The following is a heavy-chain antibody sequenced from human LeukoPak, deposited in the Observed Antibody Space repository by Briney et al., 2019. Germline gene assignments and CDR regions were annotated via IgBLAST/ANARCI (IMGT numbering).Heavy chain of an antibody. Sequence: GGSLRLSCAASGFTFSFYEMNWVGQAPGKGLEWVSVIYSGGSTYYADSVKGRFTISRHNSKNTLYLQMNSLRAEDTAVYYCAREPPLYCSGGSCYSIWGQGTLVTVSS. J-gene: IGHJ4*02. CDR3: AREPPLYCSGGSCYSI. D-gene: IGHD2-15*01. V-gene: IGHV3-53*04. CDR1: GFTFSFYE. CDR2: IYSGGST.